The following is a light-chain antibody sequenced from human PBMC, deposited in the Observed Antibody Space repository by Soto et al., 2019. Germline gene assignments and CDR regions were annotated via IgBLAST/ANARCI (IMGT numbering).Light chain of an antibody. CDR1: ASDIGRYNY. CDR3: NSYVGSNNYV. J-gene: IGLJ1*01. CDR2: EVT. Sequence: QSVLTQPPSASGSRGQSVTISWIGTASDIGRYNYVSWYQHHQGKAPKLIIYEVTKRPSGVPDRFSGSKSGNTASLTVSGLQADDEADYYCNSYVGSNNYVFGTGTKVTV. V-gene: IGLV2-8*01.